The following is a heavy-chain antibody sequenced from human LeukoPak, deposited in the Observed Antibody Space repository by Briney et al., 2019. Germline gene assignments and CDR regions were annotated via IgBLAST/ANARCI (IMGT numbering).Heavy chain of an antibody. J-gene: IGHJ4*02. CDR1: GYTFTSYD. CDR3: ARKASGSYYDFDY. D-gene: IGHD1-26*01. Sequence: ASVKVSCKASGYTFTSYDIIWVRQATGQGLERMGWMNPNSGNTGYAQKFQGRVTITRNTSISTAYMELSSLRSQDTAVYYCARKASGSYYDFDYWGQGTLVTVSS. CDR2: MNPNSGNT. V-gene: IGHV1-8*03.